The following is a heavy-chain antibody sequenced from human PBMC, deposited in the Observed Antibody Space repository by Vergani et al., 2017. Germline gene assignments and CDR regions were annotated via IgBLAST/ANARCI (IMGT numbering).Heavy chain of an antibody. D-gene: IGHD2-2*01. V-gene: IGHV4-34*01. Sequence: QVQLQQWGAGLLKPSETLSLTCAVYGGSFSGYYWSWIRQPPVKGLEWIGEINHSGSTNSNPSLKRRVTISVAMSKNQFSLRVSSVTAADTALYYCARGRYCSSTNCPSLLGDYGMDVWGQGTTVTVSS. CDR2: INHSGST. CDR1: GGSFSGYY. CDR3: ARGRYCSSTNCPSLLGDYGMDV. J-gene: IGHJ6*02.